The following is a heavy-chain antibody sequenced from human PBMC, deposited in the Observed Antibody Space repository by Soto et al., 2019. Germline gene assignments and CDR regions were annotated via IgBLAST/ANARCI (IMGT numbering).Heavy chain of an antibody. V-gene: IGHV4-30-4*01. CDR1: GGSISSGDYY. D-gene: IGHD5-18*01. CDR3: ARAERGYYYYYYGMDV. Sequence: SETLSLTCTVSGGSISSGDYYWRWIRQPPGKGLEWIGYIYYSGSTYYNPSLKSRVTISVDTSKNQFSLKLSSVTAADTAVYYCARAERGYYYYYYGMDVWGQGTTVTVSS. CDR2: IYYSGST. J-gene: IGHJ6*02.